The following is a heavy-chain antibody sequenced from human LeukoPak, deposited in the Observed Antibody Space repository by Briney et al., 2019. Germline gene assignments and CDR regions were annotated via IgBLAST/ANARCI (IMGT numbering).Heavy chain of an antibody. Sequence: GGSLRLSCAASGFTFSSYAMHWVRQAPGKGLEWVSSISSSSSYIYYADSVKGRFTISRDNAKNSLYLQMNSLRAEDTAVYYCARTGELYYYYGMDVWGQGTTVTVSS. V-gene: IGHV3-21*01. D-gene: IGHD7-27*01. CDR2: ISSSSSYI. J-gene: IGHJ6*02. CDR3: ARTGELYYYYGMDV. CDR1: GFTFSSYA.